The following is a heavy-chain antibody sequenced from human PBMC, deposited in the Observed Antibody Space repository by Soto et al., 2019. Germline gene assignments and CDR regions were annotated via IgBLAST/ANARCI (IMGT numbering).Heavy chain of an antibody. Sequence: ESGGGVVQPGTSLRLSCAASGFIFSRHGMHWVRQAPGKGLEWVAFTSYDGSNTYYADSVKGRFTISRDNPKNTLFLQMNSLRPNYTALYFCAKDRGSYDIWSGTQRYYAMDVWGQGATVTVSS. D-gene: IGHD3-3*01. CDR2: TSYDGSNT. CDR3: AKDRGSYDIWSGTQRYYAMDV. CDR1: GFIFSRHG. V-gene: IGHV3-30*18. J-gene: IGHJ6*02.